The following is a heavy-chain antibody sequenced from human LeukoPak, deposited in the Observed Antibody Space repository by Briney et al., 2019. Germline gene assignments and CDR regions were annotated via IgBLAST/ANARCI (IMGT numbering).Heavy chain of an antibody. CDR1: GFTVSSNY. Sequence: GGSLRLSCAASGFTVSSNYMSWVRQAPGKGLEWVSVIYSGGSTYYADSVKGRFTISRDNSKNTLYLQMNSLRAEDTAVYYCASARQHYYDSSGYDYWGQGTLVTVSS. CDR2: IYSGGST. V-gene: IGHV3-66*02. CDR3: ASARQHYYDSSGYDY. J-gene: IGHJ4*02. D-gene: IGHD3-22*01.